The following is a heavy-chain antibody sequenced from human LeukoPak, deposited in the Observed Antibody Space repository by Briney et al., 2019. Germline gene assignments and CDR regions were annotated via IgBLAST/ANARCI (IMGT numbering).Heavy chain of an antibody. J-gene: IGHJ4*02. CDR1: GFTFSTYW. V-gene: IGHV3-7*04. D-gene: IGHD1-1*01. CDR2: INQDGSAE. Sequence: GGSLRLSCAASGFTFSTYWMNWVRQAPGKGLEWVAHINQDGSAEYYVDSVKGRFTISGDNARNSLYLQMSSLRAEDTAVYYCARDTSRNDLDYWGQGTLVTVSS. CDR3: ARDTSRNDLDY.